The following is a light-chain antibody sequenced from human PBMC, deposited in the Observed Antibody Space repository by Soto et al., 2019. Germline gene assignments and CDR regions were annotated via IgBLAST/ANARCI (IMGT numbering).Light chain of an antibody. CDR3: QSYDSSLSGGV. CDR1: SSNIGAGYD. V-gene: IGLV1-40*01. Sequence: QSALTQPPSVSGAPGQRVTISCTGSSSNIGAGYDVHWYQQLPGTAPKLLIYGNSNRPSGVPDRFSGSKSGTSASLVITGLQAEDEADYYCQSYDSSLSGGVFGGGTKLTVL. CDR2: GNS. J-gene: IGLJ2*01.